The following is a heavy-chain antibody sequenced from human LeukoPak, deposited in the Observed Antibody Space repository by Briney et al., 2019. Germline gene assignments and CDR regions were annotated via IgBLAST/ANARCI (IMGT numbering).Heavy chain of an antibody. J-gene: IGHJ4*02. D-gene: IGHD5-18*01. CDR3: ARGATAMVSFYCDY. V-gene: IGHV3-30*03. Sequence: QSGGSLRLSCAASGFTFSSYGMHWVRQAPGKGLEWVAVISYDGSNKYYADSVKGRFTISRDNSKNTLYLQMNSLRAEDTAVYYCARGATAMVSFYCDYWGQGTLVTVSS. CDR1: GFTFSSYG. CDR2: ISYDGSNK.